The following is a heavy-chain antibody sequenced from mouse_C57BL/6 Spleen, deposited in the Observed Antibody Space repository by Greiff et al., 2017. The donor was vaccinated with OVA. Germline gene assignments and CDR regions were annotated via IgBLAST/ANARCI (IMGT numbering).Heavy chain of an antibody. CDR3: ARGNDYYGSRKDYAMDY. Sequence: QVQLQQPGAELVKPGASVKLSCKASGYTFTSYWMHWVKQRPGQGLEWIGMIHPNSGSTNYNEKFKSKATLTVDKSSSTAYMQLSSLTSEDSAVYYCARGNDYYGSRKDYAMDYWGQGTSVTVSS. CDR2: IHPNSGST. CDR1: GYTFTSYW. V-gene: IGHV1-64*01. J-gene: IGHJ4*01. D-gene: IGHD1-1*01.